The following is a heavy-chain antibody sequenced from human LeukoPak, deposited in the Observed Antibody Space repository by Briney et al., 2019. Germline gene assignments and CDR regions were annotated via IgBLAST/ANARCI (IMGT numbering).Heavy chain of an antibody. CDR3: ARRSTYGSGTNYLFDY. J-gene: IGHJ4*02. CDR1: GYRLTSYR. V-gene: IGHV5-51*01. CDR2: IYPGDSDT. D-gene: IGHD3-10*01. Sequence: GESLKISCKGSGYRLTSYRITWVRQMPGKGLEWMGIIYPGDSDTRYSPSFQGQITISADKSISTAYLQWSSLKASDTAMYYCARRSTYGSGTNYLFDYWGRGTLVTVSS.